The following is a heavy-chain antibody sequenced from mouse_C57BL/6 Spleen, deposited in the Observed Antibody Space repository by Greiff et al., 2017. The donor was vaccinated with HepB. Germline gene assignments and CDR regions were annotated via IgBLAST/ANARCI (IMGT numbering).Heavy chain of an antibody. CDR2: IHPNSGST. CDR3: AREGTTVVAWYFDV. CDR1: GYTFTSYW. J-gene: IGHJ1*03. V-gene: IGHV1-64*01. Sequence: QVHVKQSGAELVKPGASVKLSCKASGYTFTSYWMHWVKQRPGQGLEWIGMIHPNSGSTNYNEKFKSKATLTVDKSSSTAYMQLSSLTSEDSAVYYCAREGTTVVAWYFDVWGTGTTVTVSS. D-gene: IGHD1-1*01.